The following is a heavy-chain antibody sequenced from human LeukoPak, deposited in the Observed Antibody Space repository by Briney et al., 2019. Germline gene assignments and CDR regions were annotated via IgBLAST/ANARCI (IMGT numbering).Heavy chain of an antibody. D-gene: IGHD6-19*01. CDR2: IYSGGST. CDR3: ARALFSSGWYPSAYYFDY. Sequence: GGSLRLSCADSGLTISNNWMSWVRQAPGKGLEWVSVIYSGGSTYYADSVKGRFTISRDNSKNTLYLQMNSLRAEDTAVYYCARALFSSGWYPSAYYFDYWGQGTLVTVSS. J-gene: IGHJ4*02. CDR1: GLTISNNW. V-gene: IGHV3-66*01.